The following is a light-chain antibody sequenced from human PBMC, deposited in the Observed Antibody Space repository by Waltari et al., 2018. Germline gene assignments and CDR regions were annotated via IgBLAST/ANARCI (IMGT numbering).Light chain of an antibody. J-gene: IGKJ2*01. CDR2: GAS. CDR1: YNVDVF. V-gene: IGKV1-39*01. Sequence: DIQMTQSPSSLSTSVGDRVTISCRASYNVDVFLNWYQQKPGKAPKLLIYGASSLQSGVPSRFSGSGSGTDFTLTITSLQPEDSATYYCQHFDNLLFTFGQGTKLEI. CDR3: QHFDNLLFT.